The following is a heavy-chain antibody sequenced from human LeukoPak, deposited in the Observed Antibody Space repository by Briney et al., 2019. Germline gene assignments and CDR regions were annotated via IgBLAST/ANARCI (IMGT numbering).Heavy chain of an antibody. Sequence: ASVKVSCKVSGYTLTELSMHWVRQAPGQGLEWMGIINPSGGSTGYAQKFQGRVTMTRDTSISTAYMELSRLRSDDTAVYYCARGVGELGYYFDYWGQGTLVTVSS. CDR3: ARGVGELGYYFDY. CDR2: INPSGGST. J-gene: IGHJ4*02. CDR1: GYTLTELS. V-gene: IGHV1-2*02. D-gene: IGHD7-27*01.